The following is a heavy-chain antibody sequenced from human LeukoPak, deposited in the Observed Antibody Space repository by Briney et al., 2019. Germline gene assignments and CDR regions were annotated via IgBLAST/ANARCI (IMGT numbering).Heavy chain of an antibody. Sequence: QAGGSLRLSCGASGFTFNRYAMSWVRQAPGKGLEWVSTMSGSGGSTYYADSVKGRFTISRDNSKNTLFMQMNSLRAEDTAVYYCARVQDYYDTGAIIRRYFDYWGQGTLVPVSS. J-gene: IGHJ4*02. CDR3: ARVQDYYDTGAIIRRYFDY. V-gene: IGHV3-23*01. D-gene: IGHD3-22*01. CDR2: MSGSGGST. CDR1: GFTFNRYA.